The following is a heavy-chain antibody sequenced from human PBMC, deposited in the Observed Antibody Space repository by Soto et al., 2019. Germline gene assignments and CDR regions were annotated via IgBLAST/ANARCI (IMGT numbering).Heavy chain of an antibody. J-gene: IGHJ5*02. CDR2: ISGSGGST. Sequence: LRLSCAASGFTFSSYAMSWARQAPGKGLEWVSAISGSGGSTYYADSVKGRFTISRDNSKNTLYLQMNSLRAEDTAVYYCAKDTAPYNWFDPWGQGTLVTVSS. CDR1: GFTFSSYA. V-gene: IGHV3-23*01. CDR3: AKDTAPYNWFDP.